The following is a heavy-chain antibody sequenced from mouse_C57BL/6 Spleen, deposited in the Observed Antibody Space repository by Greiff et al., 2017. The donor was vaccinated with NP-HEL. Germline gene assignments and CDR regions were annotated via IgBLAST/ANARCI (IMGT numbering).Heavy chain of an antibody. D-gene: IGHD1-1*01. Sequence: VQLQQPGAELVKPGASVKLSCKASGYTFTSYWMHWVKQRPGRGLEWIGRIDPNSGGTKYNEKFKSKATLTVDKPSSTAYMQLSSLTSEDSAVYYCAREGRTTTVVAEYYFDYWGQGTTLTVSS. CDR3: AREGRTTTVVAEYYFDY. CDR1: GYTFTSYW. J-gene: IGHJ2*01. CDR2: IDPNSGGT. V-gene: IGHV1-72*01.